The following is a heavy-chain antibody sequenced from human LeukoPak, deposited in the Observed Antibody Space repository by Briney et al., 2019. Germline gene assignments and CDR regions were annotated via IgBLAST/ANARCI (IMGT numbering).Heavy chain of an antibody. CDR2: ISGSGGST. CDR3: AKDGPVSMVALIDY. J-gene: IGHJ4*02. D-gene: IGHD3-3*02. CDR1: GFTFSSYA. Sequence: GGSLRLSCAAPGFTFSSYAMSWVRQAPGKGLEWVSAISGSGGSTYYADSVKGRFTISRDNSKNTLYLQMNSLRAEDTAVYYCAKDGPVSMVALIDYWGQGTPVTVSS. V-gene: IGHV3-23*01.